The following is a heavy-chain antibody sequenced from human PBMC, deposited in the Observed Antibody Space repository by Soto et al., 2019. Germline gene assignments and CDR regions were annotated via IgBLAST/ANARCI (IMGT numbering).Heavy chain of an antibody. V-gene: IGHV4-39*01. CDR3: ASRQDY. CDR2: IYYSGST. J-gene: IGHJ4*02. Sequence: XVTLSLTGVVAGGSISSSSYYWGRIRQPPGQGLEWIGIIYYSGSTYYNPSLKSRVTISVDTSKNQFSLKLSSVTAADTAVYYCASRQDYWGQGTLVTVSS. CDR1: GGSISSSSYY.